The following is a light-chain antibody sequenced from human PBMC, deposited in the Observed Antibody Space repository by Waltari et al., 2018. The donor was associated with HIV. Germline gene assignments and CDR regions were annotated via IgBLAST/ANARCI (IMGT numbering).Light chain of an antibody. CDR2: WAS. V-gene: IGKV4-1*01. J-gene: IGKJ4*01. CDR1: QSVLYSSNNKNY. Sequence: DIVMTQSPDSLTVSLGERATINCKSSQSVLYSSNNKNYLAWYQQKPGQSPELLIYWASFRESGVPDRFSGSGSETDFTLSISSLQAEDVAVYYCLQYYATPLTFGGGTKVEIK. CDR3: LQYYATPLT.